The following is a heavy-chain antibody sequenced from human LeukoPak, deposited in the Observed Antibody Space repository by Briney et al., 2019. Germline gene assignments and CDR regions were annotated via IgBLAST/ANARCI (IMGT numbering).Heavy chain of an antibody. CDR2: IYTSGST. J-gene: IGHJ4*02. D-gene: IGHD4-17*01. CDR3: ARVGDYGDYVDY. Sequence: SESLSLTCTVSGGSISSYYWSWIRQPAGKGLEWIGRIYTSGSTNYTPSPKSRVTMSVDTSKNQFSLKLSSVTAADTAVYYCARVGDYGDYVDYWGQGTLVTVSS. CDR1: GGSISSYY. V-gene: IGHV4-4*07.